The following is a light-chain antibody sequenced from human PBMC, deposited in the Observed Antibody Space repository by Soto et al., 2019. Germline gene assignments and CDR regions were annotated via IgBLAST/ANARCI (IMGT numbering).Light chain of an antibody. J-gene: IGKJ4*01. CDR2: DAS. V-gene: IGKV3-11*01. CDR3: QQFGGSPRLS. Sequence: EVVLTQSPATLSLSPGERATLSCRASQSVNTYLAWYQQKPGQAPRLLIYDASNRATGIPARFSGSGSGTDFTLTISNLEPEDFAVYYCQQFGGSPRLSFGGATKVEI. CDR1: QSVNTY.